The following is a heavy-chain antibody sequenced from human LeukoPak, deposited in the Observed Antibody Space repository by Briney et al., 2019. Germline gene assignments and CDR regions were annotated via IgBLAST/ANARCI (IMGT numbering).Heavy chain of an antibody. CDR2: MNPNSGNT. CDR3: ARGGSCSGGSCYDDAFDI. V-gene: IGHV1-8*01. D-gene: IGHD2-15*01. CDR1: GYTFTSYD. J-gene: IGHJ3*02. Sequence: ASVKVPCKASGYTFTSYDINWVRQATGQGPEWMGWMNPNSGNTGYAQKFQGRVTMTRNTSISTAYMELSSLRSEDTAVYYCARGGSCSGGSCYDDAFDIWGQGTMVTVSS.